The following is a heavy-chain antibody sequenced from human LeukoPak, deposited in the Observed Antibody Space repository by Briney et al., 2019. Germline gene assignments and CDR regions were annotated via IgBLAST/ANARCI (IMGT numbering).Heavy chain of an antibody. V-gene: IGHV4-59*01. CDR2: IYYSGST. D-gene: IGHD6-6*01. CDR1: GGSISSFY. CDR3: ARLNEQLGTFDY. Sequence: NPSETLSLTCTVSGGSISSFYWTWIRQPPGKGLEWIGYIYYSGSTHYNPSLKSRVTILVDTPKFQFFLRLSSVTAADTAVYYCARLNEQLGTFDYWGQGTLVTVSS. J-gene: IGHJ4*02.